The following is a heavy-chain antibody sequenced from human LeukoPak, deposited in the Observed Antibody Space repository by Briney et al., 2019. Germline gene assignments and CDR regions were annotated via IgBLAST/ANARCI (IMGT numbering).Heavy chain of an antibody. CDR2: ISYDGSNK. CDR1: GFTFSSYW. V-gene: IGHV3-30*18. J-gene: IGHJ4*02. D-gene: IGHD3-22*01. Sequence: PGGSLRLSCAASGFTFSSYWMSWVRQAPGKGLEWVAVISYDGSNKYYVDSVKGRFTISRDNSKNTLYLQMNSLRAEDTAVYYCAKDGSGYYFPTARYFDYWGQGTLVTVSS. CDR3: AKDGSGYYFPTARYFDY.